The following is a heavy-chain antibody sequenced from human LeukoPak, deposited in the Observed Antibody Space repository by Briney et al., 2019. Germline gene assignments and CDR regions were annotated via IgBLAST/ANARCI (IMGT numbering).Heavy chain of an antibody. CDR3: AVVGALYYFDY. J-gene: IGHJ4*02. CDR1: GFTFSSSS. V-gene: IGHV3-21*06. D-gene: IGHD1-26*01. CDR2: ISRRSESI. Sequence: GGSLRLSCAAPGFTFSSSSMNWFRQVPGKGLEWVSSISRRSESISYADSVKGRFTISRDNAKSSLYLQMNSLRAEDTAVYYCAVVGALYYFDYWGQGTLVTVSS.